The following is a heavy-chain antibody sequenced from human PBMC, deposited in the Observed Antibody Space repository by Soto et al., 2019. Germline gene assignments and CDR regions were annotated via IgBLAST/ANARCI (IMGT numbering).Heavy chain of an antibody. V-gene: IGHV3-33*01. Sequence: GGSLRLSCAASGFTFSAYGMHWVRQAPGKGLEWVAVIWFDGNSQYYADSVKGRFTISRDNSKNTLYLQMNSLRAEDTAVYYCARSPSIRGVAQFDYWGQGTLVTVSS. CDR2: IWFDGNSQ. CDR3: ARSPSIRGVAQFDY. J-gene: IGHJ4*02. D-gene: IGHD3-10*01. CDR1: GFTFSAYG.